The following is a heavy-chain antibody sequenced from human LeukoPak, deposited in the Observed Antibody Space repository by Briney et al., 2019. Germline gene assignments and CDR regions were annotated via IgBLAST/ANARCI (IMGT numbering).Heavy chain of an antibody. CDR3: ARVNCRSSSCYLASYFFDS. V-gene: IGHV3-33*01. Sequence: GGSLRLSCAASGFTFSENGMHWVRQAPGKGLEWVAVIWYDGNNKDYADSVKGRFSISRDNSKNTLSLQMNSLRVEDTAMYYCARVNCRSSSCYLASYFFDSWGQGTLVTVSS. CDR2: IWYDGNNK. J-gene: IGHJ5*01. CDR1: GFTFSENG. D-gene: IGHD2-2*01.